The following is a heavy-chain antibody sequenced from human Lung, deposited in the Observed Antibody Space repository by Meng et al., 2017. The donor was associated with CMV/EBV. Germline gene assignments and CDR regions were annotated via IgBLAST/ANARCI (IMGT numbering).Heavy chain of an antibody. V-gene: IGHV1-69*17. CDR3: ARAAVPGYCTTSSCYNWFDP. J-gene: IGHJ5*02. D-gene: IGHD2-8*01. CDR1: FSSHA. CDR2: VIPMFGVA. Sequence: FSSHAINWVRPAPGQGLEWMGGVIPMFGVANYAQKFQARLTITADKLTNIVYMKMNSLRFDDTAVYYCARAAVPGYCTTSSCYNWFDPWGQGTLVTVSS.